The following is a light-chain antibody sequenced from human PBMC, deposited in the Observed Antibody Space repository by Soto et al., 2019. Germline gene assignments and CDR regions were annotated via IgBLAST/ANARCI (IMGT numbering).Light chain of an antibody. Sequence: DIQMTQSPSTLSASVGDRVTITCRASQSISWWLAWYQQKPGKAPKLLIYDASTLESGVPSRFSGSGSGTEFTLTISSLQPDDFATYYCQQAWTFGQGTKVDVK. CDR1: QSISWW. CDR3: QQAWT. CDR2: DAS. J-gene: IGKJ1*01. V-gene: IGKV1-5*01.